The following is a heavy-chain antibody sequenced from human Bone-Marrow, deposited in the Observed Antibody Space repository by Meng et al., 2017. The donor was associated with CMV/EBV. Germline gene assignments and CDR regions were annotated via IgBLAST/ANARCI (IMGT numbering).Heavy chain of an antibody. J-gene: IGHJ2*01. CDR1: GFTFSSYA. D-gene: IGHD3-10*01. V-gene: IGHV3-23*03. Sequence: GGSLRLSCAASGFTFSSYAMSWVRQAPGKGLEWVSVIYSGGSSTYYADSVKGRFTISRDNSKNTLYLQMNSLRAEDTAVYYCASTGGHWYFDLWGRGTLVTVSS. CDR2: IYSGGSST. CDR3: ASTGGHWYFDL.